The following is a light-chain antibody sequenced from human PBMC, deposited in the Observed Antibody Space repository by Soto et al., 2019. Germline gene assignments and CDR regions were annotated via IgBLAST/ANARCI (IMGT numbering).Light chain of an antibody. CDR1: SSDVGGYNY. J-gene: IGLJ2*01. V-gene: IGLV2-14*01. Sequence: SALTKPASVSGSPGQSITISCTGTSSDVGGYNYVSWYQQHPGKAPKLMIYDVSNRPSGVSNRFSGSKSGNTASLTISGLQAEDEADYYCSSYTSSSTLYVVFGGGTQLTVL. CDR3: SSYTSSSTLYVV. CDR2: DVS.